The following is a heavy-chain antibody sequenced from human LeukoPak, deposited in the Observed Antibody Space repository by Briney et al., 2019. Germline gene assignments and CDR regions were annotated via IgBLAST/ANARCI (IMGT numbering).Heavy chain of an antibody. CDR3: ARLFSSSYNTQIDY. D-gene: IGHD6-13*01. CDR1: GYSFPNYW. CDR2: IYPGDSDT. Sequence: GESLKISCKGSGYSFPNYWIGWVRQMPGKGLEWMGIIYPGDSDTRYSPSFQGQVIISADKSISAAYLQWSSLKASDTAMYYCARLFSSSYNTQIDYWGQGTLVTVSS. J-gene: IGHJ4*02. V-gene: IGHV5-51*01.